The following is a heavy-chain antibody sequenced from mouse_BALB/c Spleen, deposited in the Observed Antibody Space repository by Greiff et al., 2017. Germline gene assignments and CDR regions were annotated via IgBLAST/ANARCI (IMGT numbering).Heavy chain of an antibody. Sequence: LQQPGSELVRPGASVKLSCKASGYTFTSYWMHWVKQRPGQGLEWIGNIYPGSGSTNYDEKFKSKATLTVDTSSSTAYMQLSSLTSEDSAVYYCTRGELGRFPYYFDYWGQGTTLTVSS. CDR3: TRGELGRFPYYFDY. CDR2: IYPGSGST. V-gene: IGHV1S22*01. D-gene: IGHD4-1*01. CDR1: GYTFTSYW. J-gene: IGHJ2*01.